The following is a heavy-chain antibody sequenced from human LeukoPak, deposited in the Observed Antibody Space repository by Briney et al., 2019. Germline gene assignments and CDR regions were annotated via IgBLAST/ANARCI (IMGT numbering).Heavy chain of an antibody. Sequence: GGSLRLSCTASGFTFGDYAMSWVRQAPGKGLEWVGFIRSKAYGGTTEYAASVKGRFTISRDDSKSIAYLQMNSLKTEDTAVYYCTRVRMVYDSSGYYFHYWGQGTLVTVSS. CDR2: IRSKAYGGTT. V-gene: IGHV3-49*04. CDR1: GFTFGDYA. CDR3: TRVRMVYDSSGYYFHY. D-gene: IGHD3-22*01. J-gene: IGHJ4*02.